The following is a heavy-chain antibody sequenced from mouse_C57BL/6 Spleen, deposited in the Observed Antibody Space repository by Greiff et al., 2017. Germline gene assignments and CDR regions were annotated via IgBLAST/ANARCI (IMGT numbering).Heavy chain of an antibody. CDR3: TREGFPAWFAY. J-gene: IGHJ3*01. V-gene: IGHV1-15*01. Sequence: VKLQQSGAELVRPGASVTLSCKASGYTFTDYEMHWVKQTPVHGLEWIGAIDPETGGTAYNQKFKGKAILTADKSSSTAYMELRSLTSEDSAVYYCTREGFPAWFAYWGQGTLVTVSA. CDR2: IDPETGGT. CDR1: GYTFTDYE.